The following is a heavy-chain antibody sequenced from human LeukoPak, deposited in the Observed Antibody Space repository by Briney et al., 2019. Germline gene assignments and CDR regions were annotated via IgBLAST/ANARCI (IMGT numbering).Heavy chain of an antibody. D-gene: IGHD5-12*01. CDR3: ARDEVATISDY. V-gene: IGHV3-23*01. Sequence: GALRLSCAASGFTFGSYAMSWVRQAPGKGLEWVSAISGSGGNTYYADSVKGRFTISRDNSKNTLYLQMNSLRAEDTAVYYCARDEVATISDYWGQGTLVTVSS. CDR2: ISGSGGNT. CDR1: GFTFGSYA. J-gene: IGHJ4*02.